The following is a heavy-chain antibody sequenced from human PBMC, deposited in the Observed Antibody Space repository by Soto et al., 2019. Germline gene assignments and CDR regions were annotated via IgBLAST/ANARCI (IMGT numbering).Heavy chain of an antibody. CDR2: IHYSGST. D-gene: IGHD3-22*01. CDR3: ARDQGGGDYYDSRVGAPLYYYYGMDV. V-gene: IGHV4-39*02. CDR1: GGSISSNIYY. Sequence: PSETLSLTCTVSGGSISSNIYYWGWIRQPPGKGLEWIGNIHYSGSTYYDSSLQSRVTISIDTSKNQFSLKLSSVTAADTAVYYCARDQGGGDYYDSRVGAPLYYYYGMDVWGQGTTVTVSS. J-gene: IGHJ6*02.